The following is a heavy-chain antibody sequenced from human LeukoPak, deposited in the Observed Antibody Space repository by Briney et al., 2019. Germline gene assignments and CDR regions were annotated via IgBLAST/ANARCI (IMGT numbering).Heavy chain of an antibody. V-gene: IGHV3-53*01. CDR2: IYSGGST. D-gene: IGHD1-26*01. CDR3: AIVSGSYLDAFDI. Sequence: GGSLRLSCAASGFTVSSNYMSWVRQAPGKGLEWVSVIYSGGSTYYADSVKGRFTISRDNSKNTLYLQMNSLRAEDTAVYYCAIVSGSYLDAFDIWGQGTMVTVSS. CDR1: GFTVSSNY. J-gene: IGHJ3*02.